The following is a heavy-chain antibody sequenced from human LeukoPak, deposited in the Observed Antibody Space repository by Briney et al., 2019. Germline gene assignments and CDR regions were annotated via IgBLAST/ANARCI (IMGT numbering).Heavy chain of an antibody. J-gene: IGHJ4*02. D-gene: IGHD3-10*01. CDR2: LYSRGST. CDR1: GFTVRSNY. V-gene: IGHV3-53*01. CDR3: ASGGMGARKYYSDPFDY. Sequence: GGSLRLSCAASGFTVRSNYMSWVRQAPEKGLEWVSILYSRGSTYYADSGKGRFPISRDDSKNTLYLQMNSLSAEDTAVYYGASGGMGARKYYSDPFDYWGQGTLVTVSS.